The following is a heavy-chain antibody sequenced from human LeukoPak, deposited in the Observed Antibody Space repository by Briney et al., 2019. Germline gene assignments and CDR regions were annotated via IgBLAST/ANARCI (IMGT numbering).Heavy chain of an antibody. D-gene: IGHD5-18*01. J-gene: IGHJ6*02. CDR2: IYYSGST. Sequence: KASGTLSLTRTVSGGSISSSSFYWGWDPHPPGKGLEGIVSIYYSGSTYYNPSLKSRVTISVDTSKNQFSLKLSSVTAADTAVYYCASQYSYGVGLYGMDVWGQGTTVTVSS. V-gene: IGHV4-39*01. CDR1: GGSISSSSFY. CDR3: ASQYSYGVGLYGMDV.